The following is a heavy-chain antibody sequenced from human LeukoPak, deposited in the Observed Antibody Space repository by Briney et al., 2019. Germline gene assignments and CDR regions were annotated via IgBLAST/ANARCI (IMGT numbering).Heavy chain of an antibody. D-gene: IGHD1-26*01. Sequence: GGSLRLSCAASGFTFSYYEMNWVRQAPGKGLEWISYITTSGSTTFYADSVKGRFTISRDNSKNTLYLQMNSLRTEDTAVYSCAKDRTVVGATSFDYWGLGTLVTVSS. CDR3: AKDRTVVGATSFDY. V-gene: IGHV3-48*03. J-gene: IGHJ4*02. CDR1: GFTFSYYE. CDR2: ITTSGSTT.